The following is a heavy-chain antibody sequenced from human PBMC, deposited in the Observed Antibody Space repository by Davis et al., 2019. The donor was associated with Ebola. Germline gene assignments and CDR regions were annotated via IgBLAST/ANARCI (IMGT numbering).Heavy chain of an antibody. CDR1: GFTFSSYS. CDR3: ARAGRGWFFDL. J-gene: IGHJ2*01. CDR2: ISSSSSYK. Sequence: PGGSLRLSCAASGFTFSSYSMNWVRQAPGKGLEWVSSISSSSSYKYHADSVKGRFTISRDNAKNSLYLQMNSLRAEDTAVYYCARAGRGWFFDLWGRNTLVTVSS. V-gene: IGHV3-21*01.